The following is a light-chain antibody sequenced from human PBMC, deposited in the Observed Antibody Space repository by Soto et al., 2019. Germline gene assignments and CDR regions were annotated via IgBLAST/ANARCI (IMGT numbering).Light chain of an antibody. Sequence: QPVLTQSPSASASLGASVKFTCTLSSGHSSYAIAWHQQQPERGPRYLMKVHSDGSHIKGDGIPDRFSGSSSGTERYLTISSLPSEDEADYYCQTWASGIVVFGGGTKLTVL. CDR3: QTWASGIVV. V-gene: IGLV4-69*01. CDR2: VHSDGSH. J-gene: IGLJ2*01. CDR1: SGHSSYA.